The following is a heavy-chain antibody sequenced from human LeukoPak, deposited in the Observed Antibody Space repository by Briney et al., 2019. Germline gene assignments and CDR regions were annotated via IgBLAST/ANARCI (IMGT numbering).Heavy chain of an antibody. CDR3: ARVGSLRGSDYYYGMDV. V-gene: IGHV1-69*01. Sequence: GASVKVSCKASGGTFSSYAISWVRQAPGQGLEWMGGIIPIFGTANYAQKFQGRVTITADESTSTAYMELSSLRSDDTAVYYCARVGSLRGSDYYYGMDVWGKGTTVTVSS. J-gene: IGHJ6*04. CDR2: IIPIFGTA. D-gene: IGHD3-10*01. CDR1: GGTFSSYA.